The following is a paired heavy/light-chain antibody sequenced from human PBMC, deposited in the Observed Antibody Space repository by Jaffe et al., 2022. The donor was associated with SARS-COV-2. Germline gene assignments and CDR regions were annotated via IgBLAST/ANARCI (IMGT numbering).Light chain of an antibody. CDR2: GAS. CDR3: QQYGNSRWT. V-gene: IGKV3-20*01. Sequence: EIVLTQSPDTLSLSPGERATLSCRASQSVNSVYLAWYQQKRGQAPRLLIDGASSRATGIPDRFSGSGSGTDFTLTISRLEAEDFAVYYCQQYGNSRWTFGQGTKVEIK. CDR1: QSVNSVY. J-gene: IGKJ1*01.
Heavy chain of an antibody. CDR1: GGSINITSHY. Sequence: QLQLQESGPGLVKPSETLSLTCTVSGGSINITSHYWGWIRQPPGKGLEWIGSIHYSGTTFYDPSLNSRITLSVDTSENQFSLKLSTVTAADTAVYYCARHSGPRYSGSGSIGYWGQGTLVTVSS. CDR2: IHYSGTT. D-gene: IGHD3-10*01. CDR3: ARHSGPRYSGSGSIGY. V-gene: IGHV4-39*01. J-gene: IGHJ4*02.